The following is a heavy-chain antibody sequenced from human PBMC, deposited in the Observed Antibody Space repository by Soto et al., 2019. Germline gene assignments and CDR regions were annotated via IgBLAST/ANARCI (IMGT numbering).Heavy chain of an antibody. D-gene: IGHD3-10*01. CDR1: GGSISSYY. CDR2: IYYSGST. V-gene: IGHV4-59*08. Sequence: SETLSLTCTVSGGSISSYYWSWIRQPPGKGLEWIGYIYYSGSTNYNPSLKSRVTISVDTSKNQFSLKLSSVTAADTAVYYCARLVWFGEFGYFYYYMDVWGKGTTVTVSS. J-gene: IGHJ6*03. CDR3: ARLVWFGEFGYFYYYMDV.